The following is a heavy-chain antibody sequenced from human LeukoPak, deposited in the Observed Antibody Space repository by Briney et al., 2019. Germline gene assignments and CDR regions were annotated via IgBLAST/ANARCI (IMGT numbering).Heavy chain of an antibody. D-gene: IGHD6-6*01. CDR2: IYHSGDT. CDR3: ARHNFARPFDY. Sequence: SETLSLTCTVSGGSISSSYWSWIRQPPGKGLEWIGYIYHSGDTNSNPSLKSRVTISMDASKNQFSLKLSSVAAADTAVYYCARHNFARPFDYWGQGTLVTVSS. J-gene: IGHJ4*02. V-gene: IGHV4-59*08. CDR1: GGSISSSY.